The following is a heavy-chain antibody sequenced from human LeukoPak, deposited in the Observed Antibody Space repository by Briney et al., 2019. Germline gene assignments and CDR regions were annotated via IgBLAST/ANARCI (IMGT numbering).Heavy chain of an antibody. D-gene: IGHD6-6*01. Sequence: PGGSLRLSCEASGFTFSGSAMHWVRQASGKGLEWVGRIRSKANSYATAYAASVKGRFTISRDDSKNTAYLQMNSLKTEDTAVYYCTSAMSSHSSSSANYYYYGMDVWGQGTTVTVSS. CDR3: TSAMSSHSSSSANYYYYGMDV. V-gene: IGHV3-73*01. CDR1: GFTFSGSA. J-gene: IGHJ6*02. CDR2: IRSKANSYAT.